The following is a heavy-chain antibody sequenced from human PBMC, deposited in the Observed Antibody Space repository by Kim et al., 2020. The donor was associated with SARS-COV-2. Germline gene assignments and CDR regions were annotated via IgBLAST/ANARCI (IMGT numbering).Heavy chain of an antibody. CDR1: GGSFSGYY. D-gene: IGHD3-10*01. J-gene: IGHJ2*01. CDR2: INHSGST. CDR3: ARVPRRITMVRGVYWYFDL. Sequence: SETLSLTCAVYGGSFSGYYWSWIRQPPGKGLEWIGEINHSGSTNYNPSLKSRVTISVDTSKNQFSLKLSSVTAADTAVYYCARVPRRITMVRGVYWYFDLWGRGTLVTVSS. V-gene: IGHV4-34*01.